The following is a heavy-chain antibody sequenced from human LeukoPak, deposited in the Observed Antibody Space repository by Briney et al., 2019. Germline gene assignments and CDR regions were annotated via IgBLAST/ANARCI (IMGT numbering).Heavy chain of an antibody. J-gene: IGHJ4*02. Sequence: PGGSLRLSCAASGFTFSSYVMSWVRQAPGKGLEWVSAISGSGRNTYYADSVKGRFTISRDNSKNTLYLQMNSLRAEDTAVYYCAKGLLTMDQDAPFDHWGQGTLVTVSS. CDR1: GFTFSSYV. CDR2: ISGSGRNT. V-gene: IGHV3-23*01. D-gene: IGHD1-1*01. CDR3: AKGLLTMDQDAPFDH.